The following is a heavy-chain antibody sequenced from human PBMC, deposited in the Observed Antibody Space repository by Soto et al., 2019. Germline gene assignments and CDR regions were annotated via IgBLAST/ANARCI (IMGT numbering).Heavy chain of an antibody. J-gene: IGHJ3*02. CDR1: GGTFSSYA. V-gene: IGHV1-69*13. Sequence: SVKVSCKASGGTFSSYAVSWVRQAPGQGLEWMGRIIPIFGTANYAQKFQGRVTITADESTSTAYMELSSLRSEDTAVYYCARGKVLCWQVEGGKGRMASFDIWGQGTMVTVSS. CDR3: ARGKVLCWQVEGGKGRMASFDI. D-gene: IGHD3-10*02. CDR2: IIPIFGTA.